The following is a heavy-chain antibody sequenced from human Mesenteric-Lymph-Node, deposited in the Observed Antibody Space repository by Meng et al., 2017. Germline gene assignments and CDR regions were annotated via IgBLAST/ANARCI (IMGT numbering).Heavy chain of an antibody. CDR1: GYTLTSYG. Sequence: QGQLVCSGSELKKPGASVKVSCKASGYTLTSYGISWVRQAPGQGLEWMGWISAYNGNTNYAQKLQGRVTMTTDTSTSTAYMELRSLRSDDTAVYYCARDSGIAARLINFDYWGQGTLVTVSS. V-gene: IGHV1-18*01. D-gene: IGHD6-6*01. CDR3: ARDSGIAARLINFDY. CDR2: ISAYNGNT. J-gene: IGHJ4*02.